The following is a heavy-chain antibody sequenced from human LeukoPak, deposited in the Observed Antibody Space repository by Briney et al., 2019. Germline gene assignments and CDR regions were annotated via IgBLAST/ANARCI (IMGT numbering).Heavy chain of an antibody. V-gene: IGHV3-23*01. CDR2: ISGSGGGDAT. CDR3: ARDSSMLRGPLVIYYFDF. J-gene: IGHJ4*02. D-gene: IGHD3-10*01. Sequence: PGGSLRLSCAASGFTFSTYGMSWVRQAPGKGLEWVSGISGSGGGDATYYADSVKGRFTISRDNSKNTLYLQMNSLRVEDTAVYYCARDSSMLRGPLVIYYFDFWGQGTLVTVSS. CDR1: GFTFSTYG.